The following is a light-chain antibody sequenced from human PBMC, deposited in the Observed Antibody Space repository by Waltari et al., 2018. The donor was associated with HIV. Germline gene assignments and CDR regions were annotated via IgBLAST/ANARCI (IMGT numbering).Light chain of an antibody. CDR1: QSIDNF. CDR2: SAS. Sequence: DIQMTQSPSSMSALVGDSVSITCRANQSIDNFLAWYQQKPGEAPKLLVYSASRLENGVASRFFAFGSGTDFTLTISGLQTEDFATYYCQQAASFPHTFGGGTMV. V-gene: IGKV1-12*01. CDR3: QQAASFPHT. J-gene: IGKJ4*01.